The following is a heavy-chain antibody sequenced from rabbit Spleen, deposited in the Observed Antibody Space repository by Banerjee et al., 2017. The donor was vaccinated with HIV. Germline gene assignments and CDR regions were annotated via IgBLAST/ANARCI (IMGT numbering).Heavy chain of an antibody. V-gene: IGHV1S45*01. CDR1: GFSFTYIDY. CDR2: VAAGVSLTS. D-gene: IGHD5-1*01. Sequence: QQQLEESGGDLVKPEGSLTLTCTASGFSFTYIDYLCWVRQPPGKGPEWIACVAAGVSLTSYYATWASGRFIISRTSSTTVTLRMTSLTAADRATYFCARDLVAAIGWNFSLWGPGTLVTVS. CDR3: ARDLVAAIGWNFSL. J-gene: IGHJ4*01.